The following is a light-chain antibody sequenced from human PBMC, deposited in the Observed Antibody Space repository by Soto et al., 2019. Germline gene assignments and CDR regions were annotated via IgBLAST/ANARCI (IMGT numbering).Light chain of an antibody. J-gene: IGLJ2*01. Sequence: QSALTQPPSVSGAPGQRVTISCTGSSSNIGAGYDVHWYQQVPGTAPKLLIYGNINRPSGVPDRFSGSESGTSASLAITGLEADDAADYCRQYYGSSLTVVFGGGTKLTVL. CDR2: GNI. CDR1: SSNIGAGYD. CDR3: QYYGSSLTVV. V-gene: IGLV1-40*01.